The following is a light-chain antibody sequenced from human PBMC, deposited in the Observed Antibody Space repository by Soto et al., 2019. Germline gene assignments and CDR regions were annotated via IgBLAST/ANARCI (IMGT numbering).Light chain of an antibody. V-gene: IGKV3-15*01. Sequence: EIVMTQSPATLSVSPGERASLSCRASQSVASNLAWYQHKPGQAPRHLIYDASTRATGIPARFSGSGSGTEFTLTISSLQSEDFAVYYCQQYNDWPPATFGQGTKLEIK. J-gene: IGKJ2*01. CDR1: QSVASN. CDR2: DAS. CDR3: QQYNDWPPAT.